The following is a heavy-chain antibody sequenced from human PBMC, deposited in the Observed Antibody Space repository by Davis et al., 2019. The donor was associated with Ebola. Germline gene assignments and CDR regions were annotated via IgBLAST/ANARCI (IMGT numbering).Heavy chain of an antibody. CDR1: GYSFNTYW. Sequence: GGSLRLSCKGSGYSFNTYWIGWVRQMPGKGLEWMGLIYAGGSDTRYRPSVQGQVTISVDRSITTAYLQWSSLRASDTAMYYCARHGSSGSHSDWFDPWGQGTLVTVSS. V-gene: IGHV5-51*01. CDR3: ARHGSSGSHSDWFDP. D-gene: IGHD3-22*01. CDR2: IYAGGSDT. J-gene: IGHJ5*02.